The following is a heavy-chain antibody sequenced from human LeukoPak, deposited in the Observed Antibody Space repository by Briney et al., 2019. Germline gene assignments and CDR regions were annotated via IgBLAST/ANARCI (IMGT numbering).Heavy chain of an antibody. CDR2: ISTRGNA. Sequence: TSETLSLTCSVSGGSVSSFYWSWVRQPAGKGLEWIGRISTRGNADYNPSLKSRVTLSVDTSKNQFSLKLSSVTAADTAMYYCASDSFYDSGGYFYYWGQGTLVTVSS. V-gene: IGHV4-4*07. CDR3: ASDSFYDSGGYFYY. J-gene: IGHJ4*02. D-gene: IGHD3-22*01. CDR1: GGSVSSFY.